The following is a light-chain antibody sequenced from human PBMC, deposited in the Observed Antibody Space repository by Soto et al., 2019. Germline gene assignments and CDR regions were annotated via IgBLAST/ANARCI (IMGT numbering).Light chain of an antibody. CDR1: QSVSSY. Sequence: EIVLTQSPATLSLSPGERATLSCRASQSVSSYLAWYQQKPGQAPRLLIYDASNRATGIPARFSGSGSGTDFTLTISSLAPEDFAVYYCQQRSNWRFTFGPGTKVVIK. CDR2: DAS. CDR3: QQRSNWRFT. V-gene: IGKV3-11*01. J-gene: IGKJ3*01.